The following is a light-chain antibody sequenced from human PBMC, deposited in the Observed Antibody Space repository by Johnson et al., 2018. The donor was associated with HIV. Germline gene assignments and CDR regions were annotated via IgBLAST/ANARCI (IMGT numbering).Light chain of an antibody. CDR3: GTWDASLSPEV. CDR2: ENN. J-gene: IGLJ1*01. V-gene: IGLV1-51*02. Sequence: QSILTQPPSVSAAPGQKVTISCSGSSSNIGNNYVSWYQQLPGTAPKLLIYENNKRPSGIPDRFSGSKSGSSATLGITGLQTGDEADYYCGTWDASLSPEVFGAGTKVTVL. CDR1: SSNIGNNY.